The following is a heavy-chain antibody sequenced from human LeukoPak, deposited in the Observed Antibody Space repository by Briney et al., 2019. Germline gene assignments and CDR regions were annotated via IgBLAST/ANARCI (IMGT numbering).Heavy chain of an antibody. CDR1: GYTFTAFY. CDR3: ARDIGDYDFWSGYGMEV. V-gene: IGHV1-2*02. CDR2: INPNSGGT. D-gene: IGHD3-3*01. J-gene: IGHJ6*02. Sequence: ASVKVSCKASGYTFTAFYIYWVRQAPGQGLEWVAWINPNSGGTNYTQKFQGRVTMTSDTSIATAYMEPSRLKSDDTAVYYCARDIGDYDFWSGYGMEVWGQGTTVTVSS.